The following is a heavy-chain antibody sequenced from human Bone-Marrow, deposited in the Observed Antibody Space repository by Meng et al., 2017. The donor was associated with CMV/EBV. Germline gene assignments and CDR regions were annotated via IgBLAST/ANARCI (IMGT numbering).Heavy chain of an antibody. Sequence: GSLRLSCTVSGGSISSYYWSWIRQPPGKGLEWIGYIYYSGSTNYNPSLKSRVTISVDTSKNQFSLKLSSVTAADTAVYYCARGGIAAAFYNWFDPWGQGTLVTVS. CDR2: IYYSGST. CDR3: ARGGIAAAFYNWFDP. J-gene: IGHJ5*02. V-gene: IGHV4-59*01. CDR1: GGSISSYY. D-gene: IGHD6-13*01.